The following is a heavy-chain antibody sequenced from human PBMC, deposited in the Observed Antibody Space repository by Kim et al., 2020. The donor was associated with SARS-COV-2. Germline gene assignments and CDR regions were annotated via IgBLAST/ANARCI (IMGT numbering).Heavy chain of an antibody. Sequence: SETLSLTCTVSGGSINNYYWGWIRQPPGKRLEWIGFIHYSGSTSYNPSLKSRVTISVDTSKNQFSLKLSSVSAADTAVYYCARENYFDYWGQGTLVTVSS. V-gene: IGHV4-59*01. CDR3: ARENYFDY. CDR1: GGSINNYY. J-gene: IGHJ4*02. CDR2: IHYSGST.